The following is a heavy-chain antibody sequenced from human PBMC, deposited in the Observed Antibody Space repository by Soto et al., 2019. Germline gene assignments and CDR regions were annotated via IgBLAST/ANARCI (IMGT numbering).Heavy chain of an antibody. D-gene: IGHD3-10*01. CDR2: ISAYNGNT. Sequence: QVQLLQSGAEVKKPGASVKVSCKASGYTFTSYGISWVRQAPGQGLEWMGWISAYNGNTNYAQKFQGKVTMTTDTTTTPAYMELRRLRSDDTAVYYCARDIFWGGFAESNWLDPWGQGTLVTVSS. V-gene: IGHV1-18*01. J-gene: IGHJ5*02. CDR3: ARDIFWGGFAESNWLDP. CDR1: GYTFTSYG.